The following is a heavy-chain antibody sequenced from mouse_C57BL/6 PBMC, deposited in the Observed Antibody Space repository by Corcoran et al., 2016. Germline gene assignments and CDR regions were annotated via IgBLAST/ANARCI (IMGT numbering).Heavy chain of an antibody. Sequence: QVQLQQPGTELVKPGAAVKLSCKASGYTFTSSWIHWVKQRPGQDLEWIGNIDPRNGDTNYNEKFKSKATLTVDKSSSTAYMQLSSLTSEDSAVYYCARFYYDGSSPAGFAYWGQGTLVTVSA. V-gene: IGHV1-53*01. J-gene: IGHJ3*01. CDR3: ARFYYDGSSPAGFAY. CDR1: GYTFTSSW. CDR2: IDPRNGDT. D-gene: IGHD1-1*01.